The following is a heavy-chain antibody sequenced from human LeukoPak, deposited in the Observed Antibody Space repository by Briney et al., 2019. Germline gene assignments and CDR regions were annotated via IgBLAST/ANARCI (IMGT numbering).Heavy chain of an antibody. CDR1: GYTFTSYD. Sequence: GASVKVSCKASGYTFTSYDINWVRQAPGQGLEWMGWINPNSGGTNYAQKFQGRVTMTRDTSISTAYMELSRLRSDDTAVYYCARDYGDYFTSFDYWGQGTLVTVSS. V-gene: IGHV1-2*02. CDR2: INPNSGGT. CDR3: ARDYGDYFTSFDY. J-gene: IGHJ4*02. D-gene: IGHD4-17*01.